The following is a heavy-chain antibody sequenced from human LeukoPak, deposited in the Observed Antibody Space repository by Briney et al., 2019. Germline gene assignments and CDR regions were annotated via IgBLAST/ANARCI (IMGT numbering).Heavy chain of an antibody. V-gene: IGHV4-59*01. CDR2: IYYSGST. Sequence: SETLSLTCAVSGGSIGSYYWSWIRQPPGKGLEWIGYIYYSGSTNYNPSHKSRVTISVDTSKNQFSLKLSSVTAADTAVHYCARDFAAFDIWGQGTMVTVSS. CDR1: GGSIGSYY. CDR3: ARDFAAFDI. J-gene: IGHJ3*02.